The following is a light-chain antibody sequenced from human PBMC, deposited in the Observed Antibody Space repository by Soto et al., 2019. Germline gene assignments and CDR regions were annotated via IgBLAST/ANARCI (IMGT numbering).Light chain of an antibody. J-gene: IGKJ2*01. V-gene: IGKV1-39*01. Sequence: DIQMTQSPSSLSASVGDRVTITCRASQSISSYLNWYQQKPGKAPKLLIYAASSLQSEVPSRFSGSGSGTDFTLNISSLQPEDFATYYCQQSYSTPYTFGQGTKLEIK. CDR3: QQSYSTPYT. CDR1: QSISSY. CDR2: AAS.